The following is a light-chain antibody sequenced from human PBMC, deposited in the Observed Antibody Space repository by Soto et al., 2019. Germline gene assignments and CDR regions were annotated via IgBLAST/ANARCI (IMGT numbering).Light chain of an antibody. CDR2: EGN. CDR1: NSDIGSYNL. CDR3: CSYASSSTFA. Sequence: QSALTQPASVSGSPGQSITISCTGTNSDIGSYNLVSWYQQHPGKAPKLIIYEGNKRPSGVSNRFSGSKSGTTASLTISGLQADDEADYYCCSYASSSTFAFGGGTKLTVL. V-gene: IGLV2-23*03. J-gene: IGLJ2*01.